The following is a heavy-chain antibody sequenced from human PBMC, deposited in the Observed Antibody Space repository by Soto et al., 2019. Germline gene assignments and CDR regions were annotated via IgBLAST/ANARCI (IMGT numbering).Heavy chain of an antibody. J-gene: IGHJ5*01. V-gene: IGHV4-59*08. Sequence: CLLLCIEKGLEWIGYIYYSGSTNYNPSLKSRATISVDTSKNQFSLKLSSVTAADTAVYYCARLPPLIGIEAARALFDSSTQGTLVT. D-gene: IGHD6-13*01. CDR2: IYYSGST. CDR3: ARLPPLIGIEAARALFDS.